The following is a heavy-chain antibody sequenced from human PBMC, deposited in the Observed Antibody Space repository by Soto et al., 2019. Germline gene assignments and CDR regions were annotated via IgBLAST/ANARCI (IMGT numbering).Heavy chain of an antibody. Sequence: GGSLRLSCAASGFTFDDYGMSWVRQAPGKGLEWVSGINWNGGSTGYADSVKGRFTISRDNAKNSLYLQMNSLRAEDTALYHCARDNYSGYDRVYYYYMDVWGKGTTVTVSS. CDR2: INWNGGST. V-gene: IGHV3-20*01. CDR3: ARDNYSGYDRVYYYYMDV. CDR1: GFTFDDYG. D-gene: IGHD5-12*01. J-gene: IGHJ6*03.